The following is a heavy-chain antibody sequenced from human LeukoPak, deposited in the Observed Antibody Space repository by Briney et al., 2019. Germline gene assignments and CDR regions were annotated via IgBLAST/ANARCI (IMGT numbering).Heavy chain of an antibody. V-gene: IGHV3-72*01. Sequence: GGSLRLSCAASALRSSDDQMDGVSQAPGKGLEWVGRARNKAHGYTTRYAVSVEGRFTISRDDSKNSVYLQMDSLKTEDTALYHCVRSSCFDAVGIPFDAFDAWGEGAMVTVSS. CDR1: ALRSSDDQ. CDR2: ARNKAHGYTT. CDR3: VRSSCFDAVGIPFDAFDA. J-gene: IGHJ3*01. D-gene: IGHD2-21*01.